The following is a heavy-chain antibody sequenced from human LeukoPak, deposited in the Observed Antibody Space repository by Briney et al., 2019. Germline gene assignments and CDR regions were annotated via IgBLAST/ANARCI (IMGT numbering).Heavy chain of an antibody. CDR3: ARESWDCSGGSCYTWI. Sequence: SQTLSLTCTVSGGSISSGSYYRSWIRQPAGTGLEWIGRIYTSGSTNYNPSLKSRVTISVDTSKNQFSLKLSSVTAADTAVYYCARESWDCSGGSCYTWIWGQGTLVTVSS. CDR1: GGSISSGSYY. J-gene: IGHJ4*02. D-gene: IGHD2-15*01. V-gene: IGHV4-61*02. CDR2: IYTSGST.